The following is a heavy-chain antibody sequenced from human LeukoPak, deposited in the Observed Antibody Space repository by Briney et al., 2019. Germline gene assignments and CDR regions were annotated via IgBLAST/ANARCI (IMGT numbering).Heavy chain of an antibody. CDR1: GGSFSGYY. D-gene: IGHD3-10*01. CDR3: AREGVRGVIFYYYYMDV. J-gene: IGHJ6*03. V-gene: IGHV4-34*01. Sequence: SETLSLTCAVYGGSFSGYYWSWIRQPPGKGLEWIGEINHSGSTNYNPSLKSRVTISVDTSKNQFSLKLSSVTAADTAVYYCAREGVRGVIFYYYYMDVWGKGTTVTISS. CDR2: INHSGST.